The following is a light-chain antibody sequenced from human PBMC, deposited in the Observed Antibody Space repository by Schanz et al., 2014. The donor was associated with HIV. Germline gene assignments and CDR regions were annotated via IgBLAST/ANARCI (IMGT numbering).Light chain of an antibody. CDR2: KAS. Sequence: DIQMTQSPSILAASVGDRVIITCRASQSINSWLAWYQQKPGKAPNLLIYKASTLESGVPPRFSGSGSGTEFTLTISSLQPDDFATYYCQQYESYSRTFGQGTKVEIK. J-gene: IGKJ1*01. V-gene: IGKV1-5*03. CDR1: QSINSW. CDR3: QQYESYSRT.